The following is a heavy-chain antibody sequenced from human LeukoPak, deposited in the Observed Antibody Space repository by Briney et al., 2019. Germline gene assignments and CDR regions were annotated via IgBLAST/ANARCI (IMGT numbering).Heavy chain of an antibody. CDR3: ARDNPHTMVRGVIPFDY. CDR2: IIPIFGTA. J-gene: IGHJ4*02. D-gene: IGHD3-10*01. V-gene: IGHV1-69*01. CDR1: GGTFSSYV. Sequence: GSSVKVSCKASGGTFSSYVIGWVRQAPGQGLEWMGGIIPIFGTANYAQKFQGRVTITADESTSTAYMELSSLRSEDTAVYYCARDNPHTMVRGVIPFDYWGQGTLVTVSS.